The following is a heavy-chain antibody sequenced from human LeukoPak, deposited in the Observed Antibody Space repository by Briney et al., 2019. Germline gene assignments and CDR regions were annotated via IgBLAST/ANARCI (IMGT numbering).Heavy chain of an antibody. CDR2: IWYDGSHR. J-gene: IGHJ4*02. CDR1: GFTFSTYW. D-gene: IGHD5-24*01. CDR3: VRDNAAADGALDY. V-gene: IGHV3-33*08. Sequence: PGGSLRLSCAASGFTFSTYWMHWVRQAPGKGLEWVAVIWYDGSHRYYPDSVKGRFTISRDNSKNTLFLQMDSLRVDDTAVYYCVRDNAAADGALDYWGQGSLVTVSS.